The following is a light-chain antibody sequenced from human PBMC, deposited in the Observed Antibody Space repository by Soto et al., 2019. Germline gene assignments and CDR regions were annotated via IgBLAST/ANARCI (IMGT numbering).Light chain of an antibody. CDR3: QQRSNWPPT. V-gene: IGKV3-11*01. CDR2: DAS. Sequence: EIVLTQSPATLSLSPGERATLSCRASQSVSSYLACYQQKPGQAPRLLIYDASNRATGIPARFSGSGSGTDFTLTISSLEPEDFAVYYCQQRSNWPPTFGPGTKLDIK. CDR1: QSVSSY. J-gene: IGKJ3*01.